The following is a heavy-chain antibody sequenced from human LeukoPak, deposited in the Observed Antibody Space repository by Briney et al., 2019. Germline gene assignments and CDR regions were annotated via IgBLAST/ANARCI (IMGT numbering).Heavy chain of an antibody. CDR2: INTHNGDT. Sequence: ASVKVSCKASGYTFASFGITWVRQAPGQGLEWMGWINTHNGDTNYAQKLQSRVTTTTDTSTSTAYMELRSLRSDDTAVYYCARDGYRLSGYFYYMDVWGKGTTVTVSS. V-gene: IGHV1-18*01. CDR3: ARDGYRLSGYFYYMDV. J-gene: IGHJ6*03. CDR1: GYTFASFG. D-gene: IGHD2-2*03.